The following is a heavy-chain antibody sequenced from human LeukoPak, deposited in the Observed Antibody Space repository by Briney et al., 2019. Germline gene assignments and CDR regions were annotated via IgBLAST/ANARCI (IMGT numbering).Heavy chain of an antibody. V-gene: IGHV4-59*04. D-gene: IGHD2-15*01. Sequence: PSETLSLTCTVSGDSISTYYWSWIRPPPGKGLEWIGSIHDSGSTYYNQTLKSRLTISVDTSKNQFSLQLSSVTAADTAVYYCWLQRMVAAYFDSWGQGTLVTVSS. CDR3: WLQRMVAAYFDS. CDR2: IHDSGST. J-gene: IGHJ4*02. CDR1: GDSISTYY.